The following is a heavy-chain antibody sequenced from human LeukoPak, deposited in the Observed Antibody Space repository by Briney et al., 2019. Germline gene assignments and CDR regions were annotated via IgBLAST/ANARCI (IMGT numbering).Heavy chain of an antibody. D-gene: IGHD6-6*01. CDR2: IYYSGST. CDR3: AREVTSSIGGYYYYYGMDV. V-gene: IGHV4-31*03. J-gene: IGHJ6*02. CDR1: GGSISSGGYY. Sequence: PSETLSLTCTVSGGSISSGGYYWSWIRQHPGKGLEWIGYIYYSGSTYYNPSLKSRVTISVDTSKNQFSLKLSSVTAADTAVYYCAREVTSSIGGYYYYYGMDVWGQGTTVTVSS.